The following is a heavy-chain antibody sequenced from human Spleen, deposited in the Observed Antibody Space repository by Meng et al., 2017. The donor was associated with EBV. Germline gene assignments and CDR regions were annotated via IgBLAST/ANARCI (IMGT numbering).Heavy chain of an antibody. D-gene: IGHD3-16*01. CDR2: IFHSGST. CDR1: GGSITSANW. J-gene: IGHJ4*02. V-gene: IGHV4-4*02. Sequence: GQLQGSGPGLVRPSGTLPLTCAVSGGSITSANWWTWVRQPPGKGLEWIGEIFHSGSTNYNPSLKSRVTMSVDKSKNQFSLNLRSVTAADTAVYYCAILWAPVDYWGQGALVTVSS. CDR3: AILWAPVDY.